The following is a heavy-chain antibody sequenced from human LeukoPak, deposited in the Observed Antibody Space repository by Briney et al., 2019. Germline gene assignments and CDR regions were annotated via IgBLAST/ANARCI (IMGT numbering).Heavy chain of an antibody. CDR1: GYTFTNYD. D-gene: IGHD3-10*01. CDR3: ARIHRPKNYYGSGSYQYYFDY. J-gene: IGHJ4*02. Sequence: ASVKVSCKASGYTFTNYDIHWVRQATGQGLEWMGWMNPFSANTGYAQKFQGRITITRNTSISTAYMELSRLRSDDTAVYYCARIHRPKNYYGSGSYQYYFDYWGQGTLVTVSS. V-gene: IGHV1-8*03. CDR2: MNPFSANT.